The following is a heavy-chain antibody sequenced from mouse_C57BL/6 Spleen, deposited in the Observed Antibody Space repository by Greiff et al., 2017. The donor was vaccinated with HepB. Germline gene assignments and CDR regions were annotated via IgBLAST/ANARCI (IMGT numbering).Heavy chain of an antibody. J-gene: IGHJ2*01. CDR2: IDPNSGGT. Sequence: QVQLQQPGAELVKPGASVKLSFTSYWMHWVKQRPGRGLEWIGRIDPNSGGTKYNEKFKSKATLTVDKPSSTAYMQLSSLTSEDSAVYYCARSWGSIDYWGQGTTLTVSS. CDR3: ARSWGSIDY. CDR1: TSYW. V-gene: IGHV1-72*01.